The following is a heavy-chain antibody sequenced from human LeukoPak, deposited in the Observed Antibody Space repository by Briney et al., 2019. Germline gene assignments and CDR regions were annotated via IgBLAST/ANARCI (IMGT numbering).Heavy chain of an antibody. V-gene: IGHV4-31*03. J-gene: IGHJ4*02. CDR3: ARGIMATIPNFDY. D-gene: IGHD5-12*01. CDR2: IFYSGST. CDR1: GDSISSGGYY. Sequence: SETLSLTCTVSGDSISSGGYYWSWIRQHPGKGLERIGYIFYSGSTYYNPSLKSRVTISVDTSKNQFSLKLSSVTAADTAVYYCARGIMATIPNFDYWGQGTLVTVSS.